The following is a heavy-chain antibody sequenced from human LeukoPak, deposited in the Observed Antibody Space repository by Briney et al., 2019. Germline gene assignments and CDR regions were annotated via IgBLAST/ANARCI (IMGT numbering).Heavy chain of an antibody. J-gene: IGHJ6*03. Sequence: SETLSLTCTVSGYSISSDYYWGWIRQPPGKGLEWIGTIYNSGTTYYNPSLESRVTISIDPSKNQFSLNLSAVTAADTGIYYCARGNYYMDVWGKGTTVTVSS. CDR2: IYNSGTT. CDR3: ARGNYYMDV. CDR1: GYSISSDYY. V-gene: IGHV4-38-2*02.